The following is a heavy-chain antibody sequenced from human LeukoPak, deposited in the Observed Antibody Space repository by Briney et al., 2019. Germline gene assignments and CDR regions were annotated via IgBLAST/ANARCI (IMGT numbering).Heavy chain of an antibody. CDR1: GFTFSSYS. V-gene: IGHV3-21*01. J-gene: IGHJ4*02. Sequence: SGGSLRLSCAASGFTFSSYSMNWVRQAPGKGLEWASSISSSTTYIYYADSVKGRFTISRDNAKNSLYLQMNSLRAEDTAVYYCARGTGVVYHYWGQGTLVTVSS. D-gene: IGHD2-8*02. CDR2: ISSSTTYI. CDR3: ARGTGVVYHY.